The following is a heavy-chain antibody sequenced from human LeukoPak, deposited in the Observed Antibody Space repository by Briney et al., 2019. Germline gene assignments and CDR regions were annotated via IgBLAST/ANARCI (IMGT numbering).Heavy chain of an antibody. Sequence: GASVKVSCKASGYTFTSYGISWVRQAPGQGLEWMGWISAYNGNTNYAQKLQGRVTITTDTSTSTAYMELRSLRSDDTAVYYCARDPLEYSGYDLPGYYYYYMDVWGKGTTVTVSS. V-gene: IGHV1-18*01. D-gene: IGHD5-12*01. CDR2: ISAYNGNT. CDR1: GYTFTSYG. J-gene: IGHJ6*03. CDR3: ARDPLEYSGYDLPGYYYYYMDV.